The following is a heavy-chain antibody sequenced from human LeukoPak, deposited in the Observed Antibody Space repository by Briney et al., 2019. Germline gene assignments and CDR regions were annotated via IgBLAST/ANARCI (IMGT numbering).Heavy chain of an antibody. CDR2: ISAYNGNT. CDR1: GYTFTSYG. V-gene: IGHV1-18*01. J-gene: IGHJ4*02. CDR3: ARVLVDYYDSSGYFFDY. D-gene: IGHD3-22*01. Sequence: ASVKVSCKASGYTFTSYGISWVRQAPGQGLEWMGWISAYNGNTNYAQKLQGRVTITRDTSASTAYMELSSLRSEDTAVYYCARVLVDYYDSSGYFFDYWGQGTLVTVSS.